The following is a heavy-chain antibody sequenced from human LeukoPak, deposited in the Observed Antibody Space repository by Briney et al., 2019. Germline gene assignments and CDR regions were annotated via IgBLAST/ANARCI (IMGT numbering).Heavy chain of an antibody. J-gene: IGHJ4*02. CDR2: ITNSGSNT. D-gene: IGHD3-22*01. Sequence: GGSLRLSCAASGFTFSNYAMSWVRQAPGKGLEWVSTITNSGSNTYYADSVKGRFTISRDNSKNTLYLQMNSLRAEDTAVYYCAKHYSASSGYMFDSLGQGTLVTVSS. CDR1: GFTFSNYA. V-gene: IGHV3-23*01. CDR3: AKHYSASSGYMFDS.